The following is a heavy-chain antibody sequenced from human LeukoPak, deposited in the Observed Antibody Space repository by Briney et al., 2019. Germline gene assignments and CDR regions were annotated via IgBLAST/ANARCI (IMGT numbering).Heavy chain of an antibody. Sequence: PSETLSLTCTVPGGSISSSSYYWGWIRQPPGKGLEWIGSIYYSGSTYYNPSLKSRVTISVDTSKNQFSLKLSSVTAADTAVYYCARVAAAAGIWGQGTLVTVSS. V-gene: IGHV4-39*07. D-gene: IGHD6-13*01. J-gene: IGHJ4*02. CDR3: ARVAAAAGI. CDR1: GGSISSSSYY. CDR2: IYYSGST.